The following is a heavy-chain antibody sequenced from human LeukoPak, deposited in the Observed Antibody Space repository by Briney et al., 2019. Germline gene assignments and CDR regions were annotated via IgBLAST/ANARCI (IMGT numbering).Heavy chain of an antibody. CDR3: VAIGVKQY. V-gene: IGHV3-30*02. J-gene: IGHJ4*02. CDR2: VRYDGSHK. Sequence: GGSLRLSCAASGFTFSSYAMSWVRQAPGKGLEWVAFVRYDGSHKYYADSVEGRFTISRDNSENTLYLQMNSLRVEDTAVYYCVAIGVKQYWGQGTLVTVSS. CDR1: GFTFSSYA. D-gene: IGHD3-3*01.